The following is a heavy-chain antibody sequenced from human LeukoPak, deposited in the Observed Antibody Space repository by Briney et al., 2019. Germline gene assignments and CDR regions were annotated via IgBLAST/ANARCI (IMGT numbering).Heavy chain of an antibody. CDR2: IGGSGGST. CDR1: GFTYSSYA. J-gene: IGHJ6*03. D-gene: IGHD3-10*01. V-gene: IGHV3-23*01. Sequence: GGSLRLSCAASGFTYSSYAMSGVRQAPGEGLEWVSGIGGSGGSTNYADSVKGRFTISRDNSKNTLYLQMNSLRVEDTAVYYCAKDQGVYYMDVWGKGTTVTVSS. CDR3: AKDQGVYYMDV.